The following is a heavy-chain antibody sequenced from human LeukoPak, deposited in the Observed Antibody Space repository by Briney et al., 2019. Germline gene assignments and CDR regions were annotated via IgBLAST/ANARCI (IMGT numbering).Heavy chain of an antibody. Sequence: GGSLRLSCVASGVNFRSFEMNWGRQAPGGGLGWVSYISSSGTAIYYADSVKGRFTISRDNAKNSLFLQMSSLSAEDTAVYYCARDALDSAWFFDSWGQGTLVSVSS. CDR3: ARDALDSAWFFDS. D-gene: IGHD6-19*01. J-gene: IGHJ4*02. CDR2: ISSSGTAI. CDR1: GVNFRSFE. V-gene: IGHV3-48*03.